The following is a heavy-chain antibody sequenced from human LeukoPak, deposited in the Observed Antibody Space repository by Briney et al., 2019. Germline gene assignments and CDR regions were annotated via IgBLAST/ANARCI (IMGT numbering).Heavy chain of an antibody. J-gene: IGHJ6*03. V-gene: IGHV3-30-3*01. CDR1: GFTFSSYV. Sequence: GGSLRLSCAASGFTFSSYVMHWVRQAPGKGLEWVAVISYDGSNKYYADSVKGRFTISRDNSKNTLYLQMNSLRAEDTAVYYCAGCDYWMYYYYYYMDVWGKGTTVTVSS. CDR2: ISYDGSNK. D-gene: IGHD1-26*01. CDR3: AGCDYWMYYYYYYMDV.